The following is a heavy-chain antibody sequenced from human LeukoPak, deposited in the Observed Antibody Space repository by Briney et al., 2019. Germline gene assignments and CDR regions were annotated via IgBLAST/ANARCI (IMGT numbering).Heavy chain of an antibody. CDR3: AKVRPVTTQRVVGNYFDY. V-gene: IGHV3-21*04. J-gene: IGHJ4*02. CDR2: ISTSSDYV. D-gene: IGHD4-11*01. CDR1: GFTFSSFN. Sequence: GGSLRLSCAASGFTFSSFNMNWVRQGLGKGLEWVSSISTSSDYVYYADSVKGRFTISRDNSKNTLYLQMNSLRAEDTAVYYCAKVRPVTTQRVVGNYFDYWGQGTLVTVSS.